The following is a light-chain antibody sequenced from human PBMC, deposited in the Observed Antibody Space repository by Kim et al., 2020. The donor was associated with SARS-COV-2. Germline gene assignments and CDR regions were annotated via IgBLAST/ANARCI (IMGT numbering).Light chain of an antibody. J-gene: IGLJ2*01. CDR1: SSDVGGYNY. V-gene: IGLV2-14*03. CDR3: SSYTSSSTLEV. Sequence: QSALTQPASVSGSPGQSITISCTGTSSDVGGYNYVSWYQQHPDKAPKLMIYDVSNRPSGVSNRFFGSKSGNTASLTISGLQAEDEANYYCSSYTSSSTLEVFGGGTQLTVL. CDR2: DVS.